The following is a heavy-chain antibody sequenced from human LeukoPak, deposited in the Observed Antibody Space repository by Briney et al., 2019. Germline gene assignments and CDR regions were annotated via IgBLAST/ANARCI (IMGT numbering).Heavy chain of an antibody. CDR3: AIGYSGFDARGLDH. CDR2: VHHSGST. J-gene: IGHJ4*02. Sequence: SETLSLTCGIYGGSFSGYYWSWSRQPPGKGLEWIGEVHHSGSTIYTPSLMRRLTISVDTSKNKFSLKLTSVPAADTAVYYCAIGYSGFDARGLDHWGQGTLVTVSS. D-gene: IGHD5-12*01. V-gene: IGHV4-34*01. CDR1: GGSFSGYY.